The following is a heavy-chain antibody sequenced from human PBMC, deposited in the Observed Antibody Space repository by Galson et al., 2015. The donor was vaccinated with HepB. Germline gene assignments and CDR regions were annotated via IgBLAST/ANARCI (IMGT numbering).Heavy chain of an antibody. D-gene: IGHD6-13*01. CDR1: GFSLSGYS. CDR3: AGSNSWSTYYFYAMDI. V-gene: IGHV3-48*02. Sequence: SLRLSCAASGFSLSGYSLNWVRQAPGKGLEWLAYITASSYIINYADSVKGRLTISRDNGRNLLFLQMDSLRDDDTAVYYCAGSNSWSTYYFYAMDIWGPGTTVTVSS. J-gene: IGHJ6*02. CDR2: ITASSYII.